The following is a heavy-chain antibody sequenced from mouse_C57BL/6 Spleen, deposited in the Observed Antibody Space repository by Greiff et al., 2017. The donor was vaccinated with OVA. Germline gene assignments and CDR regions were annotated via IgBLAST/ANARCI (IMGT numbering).Heavy chain of an antibody. V-gene: IGHV1-53*01. D-gene: IGHD1-1*01. CDR3: AREGVLRSYYFDY. CDR2: INPSNGGT. CDR1: GYTFTSYW. Sequence: QVQLQQPGTELVKPGASVKLSCKASGYTFTSYWMHWVKLRPGQGLEWIGNINPSNGGTNYNEKFKSKATLTVDKSSSTAYMQLSSLTSEDSAVYYCAREGVLRSYYFDYWGQGTTLTVSS. J-gene: IGHJ2*01.